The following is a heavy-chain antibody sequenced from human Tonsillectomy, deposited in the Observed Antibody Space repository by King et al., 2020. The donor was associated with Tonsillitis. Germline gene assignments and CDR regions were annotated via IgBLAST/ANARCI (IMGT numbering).Heavy chain of an antibody. CDR3: ARGLIPGILEP. D-gene: IGHD6-13*01. CDR1: GSTFSRHW. CDR2: INGDGNST. Sequence: VQLVESGGGLVQPGGSLRLSCAASGSTFSRHWMHWVRQAPGKGLIWVSRINGDGNSTSYADSVKGRFTISRDNAKNTLYLQMNSLRAEDTAMYYCARGLIPGILEPWGQGTLVTVSS. V-gene: IGHV3-74*01. J-gene: IGHJ5*02.